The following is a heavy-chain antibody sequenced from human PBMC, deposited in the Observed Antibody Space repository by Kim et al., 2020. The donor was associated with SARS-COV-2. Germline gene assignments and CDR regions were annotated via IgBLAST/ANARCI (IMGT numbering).Heavy chain of an antibody. D-gene: IGHD3-10*01. V-gene: IGHV3-49*03. J-gene: IGHJ4*02. CDR1: GFTFGDYA. CDR3: TREAWYYYGSGSYNYFDY. CDR2: IRSKAYGGTT. Sequence: GGSLRLSCTASGFTFGDYAMSWFRQAPGKGLEWVGFIRSKAYGGTTEYAASVKGRFTISRDDSKSIAYLQMNSLKTEDTAVYYCTREAWYYYGSGSYNYFDYWGQGTLVTVSS.